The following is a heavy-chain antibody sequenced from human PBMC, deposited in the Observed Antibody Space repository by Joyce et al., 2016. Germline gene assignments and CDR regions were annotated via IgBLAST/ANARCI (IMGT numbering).Heavy chain of an antibody. CDR2: IYPTGST. CDR1: GASATSGSFY. CDR3: ARSTGGSYLFGMDV. Sequence: QVQLQESGPGLVQPSQTPTLTCTVSGASATSGSFYWSCIRQPAGKGLEWIGRIYPTGSTNYKSARKIRATMALDTSKNQVSLKLNSVTAADTAVYYCARSTGGSYLFGMDVWGQGTTVTVSS. D-gene: IGHD1-26*01. J-gene: IGHJ6*02. V-gene: IGHV4-61*02.